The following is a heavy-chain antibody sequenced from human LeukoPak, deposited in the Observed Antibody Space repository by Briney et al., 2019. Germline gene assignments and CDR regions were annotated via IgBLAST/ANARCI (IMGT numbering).Heavy chain of an antibody. CDR3: ARIDDGYNYYFDY. CDR2: MNPNSGNT. CDR1: GYTFTTYG. J-gene: IGHJ4*02. Sequence: GASVKVSCKASGYTFTTYGISWVRQATGQGLEWMGWMNPNSGNTGYAQKLQGRVTMTTDTSTSTAYMELRSLRSDDTAVYYCARIDDGYNYYFDYWGQGTLVTVSS. D-gene: IGHD5-24*01. V-gene: IGHV1-18*01.